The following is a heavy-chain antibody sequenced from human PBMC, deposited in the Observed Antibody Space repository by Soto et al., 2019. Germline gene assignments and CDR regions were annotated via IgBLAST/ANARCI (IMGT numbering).Heavy chain of an antibody. D-gene: IGHD1-7*01. J-gene: IGHJ6*03. Sequence: GGSLRLSCAASGFTFDDYAMHWVRQAPGKGLEWVSGISWNSGSIGYADSVKGRFTISRDNAKNSLYLQMNSLRAEDTALYYCAKDELELRGYYYYYYMDVWGKGTTVTVSS. CDR3: AKDELELRGYYYYYYMDV. CDR1: GFTFDDYA. V-gene: IGHV3-9*01. CDR2: ISWNSGSI.